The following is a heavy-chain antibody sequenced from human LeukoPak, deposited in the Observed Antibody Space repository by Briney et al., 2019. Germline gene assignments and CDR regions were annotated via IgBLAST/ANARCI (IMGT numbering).Heavy chain of an antibody. V-gene: IGHV4-39*01. D-gene: IGHD3-22*01. Sequence: SETLSLTCIVSGGSISSSSYYWGWIRQPPGKGLEWIGEIYYSGRAYYNSSLKSRLTISVDTSWNQFSLTLVSVTAADTGVYYCARRRYYDSTGYLDWGQGTLVFVST. CDR1: GGSISSSSYY. CDR3: ARRRYYDSTGYLD. CDR2: IYYSGRA. J-gene: IGHJ1*01.